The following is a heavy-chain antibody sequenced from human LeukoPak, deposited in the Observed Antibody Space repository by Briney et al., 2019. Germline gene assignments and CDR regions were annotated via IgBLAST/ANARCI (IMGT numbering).Heavy chain of an antibody. CDR1: GFTFSSYS. CDR2: IGISSSTI. J-gene: IGHJ3*02. Sequence: PAGGSLRLSCAASGFTFSSYSMNWVRQAPGKGLEWVSYIGISSSTIDYADSVKGRFTISRDNAKNSLYLQMNSLRAEDTAVYYCARDSGYAFDIWGQGTMVAVSS. D-gene: IGHD1-26*01. CDR3: ARDSGYAFDI. V-gene: IGHV3-48*01.